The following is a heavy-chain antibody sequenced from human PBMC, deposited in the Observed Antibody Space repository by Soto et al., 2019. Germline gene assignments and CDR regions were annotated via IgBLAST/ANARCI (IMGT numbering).Heavy chain of an antibody. Sequence: GGSQRLSCAASGFNFRNYARSWVRQAPGKGLEWVSAISGSGGSVYYADSVKGRFTISRDNSKNTLFLQMNSLRAEDTAVYYCARSDILTGYYIGAFDIWGQGTMVTVSS. CDR1: GFNFRNYA. J-gene: IGHJ3*02. D-gene: IGHD3-9*01. CDR2: ISGSGGSV. CDR3: ARSDILTGYYIGAFDI. V-gene: IGHV3-23*01.